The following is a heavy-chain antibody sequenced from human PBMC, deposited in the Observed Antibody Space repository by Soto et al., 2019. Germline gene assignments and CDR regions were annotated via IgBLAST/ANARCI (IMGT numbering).Heavy chain of an antibody. Sequence: PGGSLRLSCVASGFNFKAYGMHWVRQAPGKGLEWVAVISTDGTNQHHADSVKGRFTISRDNFKNTLYLQMNSLRPEDTAVYLCAVGGGDLSLTPFDYWGQGTLVTVSS. D-gene: IGHD3-16*02. CDR1: GFNFKAYG. J-gene: IGHJ4*02. CDR2: ISTDGTNQ. CDR3: AVGGGDLSLTPFDY. V-gene: IGHV3-30-3*01.